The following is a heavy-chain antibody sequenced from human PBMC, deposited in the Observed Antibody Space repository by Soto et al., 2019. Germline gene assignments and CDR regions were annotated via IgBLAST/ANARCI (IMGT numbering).Heavy chain of an antibody. V-gene: IGHV1-69*13. D-gene: IGHD3-9*01. CDR2: IIPIFGTA. J-gene: IGHJ3*02. CDR3: ASPNPTEGAGYYHAFDI. Sequence: SVKVSCKASGGTFSSYAISLVRQAPGQGLEWMGGIIPIFGTANYAQKFQGRVTITADESTSTAYMELSSLRSEDTAVYYCASPNPTEGAGYYHAFDIWGQGTMVTVSS. CDR1: GGTFSSYA.